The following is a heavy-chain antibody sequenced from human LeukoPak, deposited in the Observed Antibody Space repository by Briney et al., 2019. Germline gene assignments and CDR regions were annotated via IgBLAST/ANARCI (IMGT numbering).Heavy chain of an antibody. Sequence: GGSLNFSCAASGFTFDDYGRTWFRKAQGKGLEWVSGINWNGGSTGYADSVKGRFTISRDNAKNSLYLQMNSLRAEDTALYYCTLGVVIFSFWGQGTLVTVSS. CDR3: TLGVVIFSF. CDR1: GFTFDDYG. J-gene: IGHJ4*02. D-gene: IGHD3-3*01. CDR2: INWNGGST. V-gene: IGHV3-20*04.